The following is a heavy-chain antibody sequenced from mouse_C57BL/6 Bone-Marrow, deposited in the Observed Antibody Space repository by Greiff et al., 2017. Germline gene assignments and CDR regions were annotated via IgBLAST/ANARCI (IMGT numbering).Heavy chain of an antibody. CDR1: GFTFSSYG. CDR3: ARRGYGYGPWFAY. V-gene: IGHV5-6*01. CDR2: ISSCGSYT. D-gene: IGHD2-2*01. J-gene: IGHJ3*01. Sequence: EVQLMQSGGDFVKPGGSLKLSCAASGFTFSSYGMSWVRQSPDKRLEWVATISSCGSYTYYPDSVKGRVTIYRDNAKNTLYLQMSSLKSEDTAMYYCARRGYGYGPWFAYWGQGTLVTVSA.